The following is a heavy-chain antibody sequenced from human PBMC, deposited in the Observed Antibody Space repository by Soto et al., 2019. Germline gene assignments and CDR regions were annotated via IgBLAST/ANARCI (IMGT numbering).Heavy chain of an antibody. CDR2: IIPMFDTP. CDR1: GGTFSSDS. V-gene: IGHV1-69*12. Sequence: QVQLVQSGAEVKTPGSSVKVSCKASGGTFSSDSFSWVRQAPGQGLEWMGGIIPMFDTPIYAQKFQDRVRITADESTSTAYMQLSSLRSGDTAVYYCARSGGLDRDFNYWGQGSLVTVSS. D-gene: IGHD2-15*01. CDR3: ARSGGLDRDFNY. J-gene: IGHJ4*02.